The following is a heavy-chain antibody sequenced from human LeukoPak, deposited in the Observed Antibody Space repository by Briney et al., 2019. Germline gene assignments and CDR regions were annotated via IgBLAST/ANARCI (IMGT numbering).Heavy chain of an antibody. Sequence: GGSLRLSCAASGFTFSSYGMHWVRQAPGKGLEWVAFIRYDGSNKYYADSVKGRFTISRDNSKNTLYLQMNSLRAEDTAVYYCAKDVSPGLVMVRGPIFLSWGQGTLVTVSS. J-gene: IGHJ4*02. D-gene: IGHD3-10*01. CDR2: IRYDGSNK. CDR3: AKDVSPGLVMVRGPIFLS. V-gene: IGHV3-30*02. CDR1: GFTFSSYG.